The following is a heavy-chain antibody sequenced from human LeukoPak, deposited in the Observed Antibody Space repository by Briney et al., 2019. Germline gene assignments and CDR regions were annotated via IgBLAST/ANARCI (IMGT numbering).Heavy chain of an antibody. CDR2: ISYSGST. CDR3: ARLTQDYYYYYMGV. V-gene: IGHV4-39*01. J-gene: IGHJ6*03. Sequence: SETLSLTCAVYGGSFSGYYWGWIRQPPGKGLEWIGSISYSGSTYYNPSLKSRVAIFVDTSKNQFSLKLSSVTAADTAVFYCARLTQDYYYYYMGVWGKGTTVTISS. CDR1: GGSFSGYY.